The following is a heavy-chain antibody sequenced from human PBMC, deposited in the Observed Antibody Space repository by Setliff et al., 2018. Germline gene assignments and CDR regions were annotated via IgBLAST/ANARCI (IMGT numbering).Heavy chain of an antibody. Sequence: HPGGSLRLSCAAPGFTVSTSYMSWVRQAPGKGLEWVSTIYSGGSIFYADSVRGRFTISREPSKDTLSLQMDSLRVEDTAVYYCARGDFWVVGGAFDIWGQGTMVTVSS. CDR3: ARGDFWVVGGAFDI. CDR2: IYSGGSI. CDR1: GFTVSTSY. D-gene: IGHD3-3*01. V-gene: IGHV3-66*01. J-gene: IGHJ3*02.